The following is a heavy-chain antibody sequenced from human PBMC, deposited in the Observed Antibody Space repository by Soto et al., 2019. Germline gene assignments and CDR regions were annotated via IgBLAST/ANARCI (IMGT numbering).Heavy chain of an antibody. Sequence: EVQLVESGGGLVQPGGSLKLSCAASGFTFSGSAMHWVRQASGKGLEWVGRIRSKANSYATAYAASVKGRFTISRDDSKNTAYLQMNSLKTEDTAVYYCTRHGDQPSDYVCGSYRSSADYGMDVWGQGTTVTVSS. J-gene: IGHJ6*02. CDR3: TRHGDQPSDYVCGSYRSSADYGMDV. CDR1: GFTFSGSA. V-gene: IGHV3-73*02. CDR2: IRSKANSYAT. D-gene: IGHD3-16*02.